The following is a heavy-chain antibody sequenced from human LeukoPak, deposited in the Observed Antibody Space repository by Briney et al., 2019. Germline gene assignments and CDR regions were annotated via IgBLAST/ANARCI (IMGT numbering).Heavy chain of an antibody. V-gene: IGHV1-69*04. CDR1: GGTFSSYA. D-gene: IGHD3-10*01. CDR3: ARARGVITEYYFDY. J-gene: IGHJ4*02. CDR2: IIPILGIA. Sequence: SVKVSCKASGGTFSSYAIRWVRQAPGQGLEWMGRIIPILGIANYAQKFQGRVTITADKSTSTAYMELSSLRSEDTAVYYCARARGVITEYYFDYWGQGTLVTVSS.